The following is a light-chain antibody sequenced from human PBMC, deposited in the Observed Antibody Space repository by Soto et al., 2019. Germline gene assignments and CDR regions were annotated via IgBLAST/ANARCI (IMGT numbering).Light chain of an antibody. V-gene: IGLV2-23*01. CDR1: SSDVGNYNL. Sequence: QSVLTQPASVSGSPGQSITISCTGTSSDVGNYNLVSWYQHDPGKAPKLLNYEGSKRPSGVSDRFSGSKSGNTASLTISGLQAEDEADYYCCSYASSSTYVFGTGTKVTVL. CDR3: CSYASSSTYV. CDR2: EGS. J-gene: IGLJ1*01.